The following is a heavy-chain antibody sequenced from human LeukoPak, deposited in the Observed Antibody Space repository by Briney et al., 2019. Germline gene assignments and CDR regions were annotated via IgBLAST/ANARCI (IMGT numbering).Heavy chain of an antibody. V-gene: IGHV3-23*01. J-gene: IGHJ4*02. CDR2: ISGSGGFT. D-gene: IGHD3-22*01. Sequence: GGSLRLSCAASGFTFSRHAMSWVRQAPGKGLEWVSGISGSGGFTYYADSVKGRFTISRDNSKNTLHLQMNSLRAEDTAVYYCATAYYYDSRGYDPLDYWGQGTLVTVSS. CDR1: GFTFSRHA. CDR3: ATAYYYDSRGYDPLDY.